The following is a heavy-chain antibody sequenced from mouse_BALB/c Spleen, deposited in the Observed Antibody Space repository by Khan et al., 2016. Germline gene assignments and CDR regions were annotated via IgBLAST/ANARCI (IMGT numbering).Heavy chain of an antibody. CDR1: GYSITSDYA. V-gene: IGHV3-2*02. CDR2: ISYSGTT. Sequence: EVQLQESGPGLVKPSQSLSLTCTVTGYSITSDYAWNWLRQFPGNKLEWMGYISYSGTTTYHPSLTSRITITRDTSKHQFFLQLNSVTSEAKATYYCARWLDGMDYWGQGTSVTVSS. J-gene: IGHJ4*01. D-gene: IGHD2-2*01. CDR3: ARWLDGMDY.